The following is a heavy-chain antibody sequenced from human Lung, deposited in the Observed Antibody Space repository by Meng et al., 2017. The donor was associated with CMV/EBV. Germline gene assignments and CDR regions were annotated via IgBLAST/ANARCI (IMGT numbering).Heavy chain of an antibody. CDR3: ARGVAEFLGWEMGH. V-gene: IGHV3-74*01. J-gene: IGHJ4*02. CDR2: MKSDDNRR. CDR1: GFTFSTHW. Sequence: VHVVLSVGGLFQEGGSLSHALEGSGFTFSTHWMHWEGQVPGKGLEWVSRMKSDDNRRNYADSVKGRFTISRDTDKNQVYLQMNSLRAEDTAVYYCARGVAEFLGWEMGHWGQGTLVTVSS. D-gene: IGHD1-26*01.